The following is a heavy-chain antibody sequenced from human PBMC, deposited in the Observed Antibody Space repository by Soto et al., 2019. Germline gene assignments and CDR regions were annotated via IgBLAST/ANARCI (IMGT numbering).Heavy chain of an antibody. CDR2: VSHDGRNT. D-gene: IGHD6-19*01. Sequence: VQLEESGGGVVQPGRSLRLSCAASGFTFSDYAIHWVRQAPGKGLEWVAVVSHDGRNTHYADSVKGRFTISRDSSKNTVSLEMTSLRAEDTAVYSCAKGGRQWLVTSDFNYWGQGALVTVSS. V-gene: IGHV3-30*18. CDR3: AKGGRQWLVTSDFNY. CDR1: GFTFSDYA. J-gene: IGHJ4*02.